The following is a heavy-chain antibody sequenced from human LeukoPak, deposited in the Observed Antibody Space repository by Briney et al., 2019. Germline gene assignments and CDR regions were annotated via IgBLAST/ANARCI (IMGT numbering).Heavy chain of an antibody. J-gene: IGHJ4*02. CDR1: GYTFTGYY. CDR2: INPNSGGT. V-gene: IGHV1-2*06. D-gene: IGHD1-26*01. CDR3: ATPVGATTRDYFDY. Sequence: GASVKVSCKAPGYTFTGYYMHWVRQAPGQGHEWMGRINPNSGGTNYAQKFQGRVTMTRDTSISTAYMELSRLRSDDTAVYYCATPVGATTRDYFDYWGQGTLVTVSS.